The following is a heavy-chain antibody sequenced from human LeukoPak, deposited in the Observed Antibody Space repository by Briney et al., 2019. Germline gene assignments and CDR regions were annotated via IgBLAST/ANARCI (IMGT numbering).Heavy chain of an antibody. CDR2: ISISSRYT. D-gene: IGHD3-22*01. CDR1: GFTFSSYS. Sequence: PGGSLRLSCAASGFTFSSYSMKWVRQAPGKGLQSVSSISISSRYTSYADSVKGRFTISRDNAKNSLYLQMNRLRAEDTAVYYCAREPHYYDSSDTYYYYYMDVWGKGTTVTVSS. V-gene: IGHV3-21*01. J-gene: IGHJ6*03. CDR3: AREPHYYDSSDTYYYYYMDV.